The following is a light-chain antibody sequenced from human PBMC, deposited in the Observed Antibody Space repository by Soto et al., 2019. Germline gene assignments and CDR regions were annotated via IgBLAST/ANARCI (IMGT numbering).Light chain of an antibody. CDR3: QQSYMAPIT. CDR2: DAS. CDR1: QSISTY. V-gene: IGKV1-39*01. Sequence: DIQMTQSPSSLSASVGNRVTITCRASQSISTYLNWYQKKSGKAPNLLIYDASRLQSGVPSRFSGSGGGTDFTLSISSVQPEDFATYFCQQSYMAPITFGQGTQLEI. J-gene: IGKJ5*01.